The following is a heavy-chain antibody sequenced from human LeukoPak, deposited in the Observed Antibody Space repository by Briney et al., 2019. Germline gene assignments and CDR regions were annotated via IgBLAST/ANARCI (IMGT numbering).Heavy chain of an antibody. CDR2: INHSGST. CDR1: GGSFSGCY. Sequence: KASETLSLTCAVYGGSFSGCYWSWIRQPPGKGLEWIGEINHSGSTNYNPSLKSRVTISVDTSKNQFSLKLSSVTAADTAVYYCARWDSSSYDYWGQGTLVTVSS. CDR3: ARWDSSSYDY. J-gene: IGHJ4*02. D-gene: IGHD6-6*01. V-gene: IGHV4-34*01.